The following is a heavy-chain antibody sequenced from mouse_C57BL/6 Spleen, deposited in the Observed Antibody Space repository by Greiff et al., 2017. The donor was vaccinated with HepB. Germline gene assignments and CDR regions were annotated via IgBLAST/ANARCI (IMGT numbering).Heavy chain of an antibody. CDR1: GYTFTSYG. CDR3: ARIYGSSYWYFDV. Sequence: QVQLQQSGAELARPGASVKLSCKASGYTFTSYGISWVKQRTGQGLEWFGEIYPRSGNTYYNEKFKGKATLTADKSSSTAYMELRSLTSEDSAVYFCARIYGSSYWYFDVWGTGTTVTVSS. J-gene: IGHJ1*03. V-gene: IGHV1-81*01. CDR2: IYPRSGNT. D-gene: IGHD1-1*01.